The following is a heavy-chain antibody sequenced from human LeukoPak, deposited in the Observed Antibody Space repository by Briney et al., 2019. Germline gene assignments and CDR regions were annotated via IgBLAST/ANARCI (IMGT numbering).Heavy chain of an antibody. D-gene: IGHD1-26*01. Sequence: SETLSLTYTVSGGSIGSRSYYWGWIRQPPGKGLEWIATVYYSGGAYYNPSLKSRVTISVDTSKNQFFLSLNSVTAADTAVYYCARHEGVGATDLFDYWGQGTLVTVSS. CDR1: GGSIGSRSYY. CDR2: VYYSGGA. V-gene: IGHV4-39*01. J-gene: IGHJ4*02. CDR3: ARHEGVGATDLFDY.